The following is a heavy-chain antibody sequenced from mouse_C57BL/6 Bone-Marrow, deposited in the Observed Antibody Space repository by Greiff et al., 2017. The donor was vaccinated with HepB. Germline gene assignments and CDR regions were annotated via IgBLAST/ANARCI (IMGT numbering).Heavy chain of an antibody. J-gene: IGHJ4*01. D-gene: IGHD1-1*01. Sequence: DVKLVESGGDLVKPGGSLKLSCAASGFTFSSYGMSWVRQTPDKRLEWVATISSGGSYTYYPDSVKGRFTISRDNAKNTLYLQMSSLKSEDTAMYYCARLTVVATGYAMDYWGQGTSVTVSS. CDR1: GFTFSSYG. CDR3: ARLTVVATGYAMDY. CDR2: ISSGGSYT. V-gene: IGHV5-6*02.